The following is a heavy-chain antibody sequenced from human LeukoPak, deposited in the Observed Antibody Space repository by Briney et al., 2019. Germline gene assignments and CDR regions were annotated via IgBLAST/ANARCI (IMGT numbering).Heavy chain of an antibody. CDR1: GGSISSGGYY. CDR3: ARDRNSGSYRWFDP. D-gene: IGHD1-26*01. Sequence: SETLSLTCTVSGGSISSGGYYWSWIRQPPGKGLEWIGYIYYSGSTNYNPSLKSRVTISVDTSKNQFSLKLSSVTAADTAVYYCARDRNSGSYRWFDPWGQGTLVTVSS. J-gene: IGHJ5*02. V-gene: IGHV4-61*08. CDR2: IYYSGST.